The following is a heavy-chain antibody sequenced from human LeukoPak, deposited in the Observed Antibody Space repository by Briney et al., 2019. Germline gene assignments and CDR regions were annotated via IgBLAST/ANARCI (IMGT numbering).Heavy chain of an antibody. D-gene: IGHD2-2*01. CDR2: IYYSGST. V-gene: IGHV4-31*03. CDR3: ARADWDCSSTSCYGYL. Sequence: SETLSLTCTVSGGSISSGGYYWSWIRQHPGKGLEWIGYIYYSGSTYYNPSLKSRITISVDTSKNKFSLKLSSVTAADTAVYYCARADWDCSSTSCYGYLWGQGTMVTVSS. CDR1: GGSISSGGYY. J-gene: IGHJ3*01.